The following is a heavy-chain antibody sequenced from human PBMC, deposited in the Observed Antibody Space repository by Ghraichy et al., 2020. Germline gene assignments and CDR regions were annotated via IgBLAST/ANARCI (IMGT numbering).Heavy chain of an antibody. Sequence: ASVKVSCKASGYTFTSYGISWVRQAPGQGLEWMGWISAYNGNTNYAQKLQGRVTMTTDTSTSTAYMELRSLRSDDTAVYYCVAHPVVGCSSTSCPPCAFDIWGQVTMVTVSS. J-gene: IGHJ3*02. CDR3: VAHPVVGCSSTSCPPCAFDI. CDR1: GYTFTSYG. D-gene: IGHD2-2*01. V-gene: IGHV1-18*04. CDR2: ISAYNGNT.